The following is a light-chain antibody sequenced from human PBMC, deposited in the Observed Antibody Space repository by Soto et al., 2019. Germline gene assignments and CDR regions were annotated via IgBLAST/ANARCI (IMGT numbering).Light chain of an antibody. CDR3: SSLTTSDTWV. CDR1: SSDVGSYNR. CDR2: EVS. Sequence: LTQPASVSGSPGQSITISCTGGSSDVGSYNRVSWYRQHPGKAPQLMIYEVSNRPSGVSNRFSGSKSGNTASLTISGLQAEDEADYFCSSLTTSDTWVIGGGTQLTVL. J-gene: IGLJ3*02. V-gene: IGLV2-14*02.